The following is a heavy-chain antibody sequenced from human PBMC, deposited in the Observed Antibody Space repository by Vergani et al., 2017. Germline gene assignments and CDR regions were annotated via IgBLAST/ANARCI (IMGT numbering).Heavy chain of an antibody. D-gene: IGHD3-22*01. CDR2: IYSGGST. V-gene: IGHV3-66*01. CDR3: ARRQDSSGYYYDYWYFDL. J-gene: IGHJ2*01. CDR1: GFTVSSNY. Sequence: EVQLLESGGGLVQPGRSLRLSCAASGFTVSSNYMSWVRQAPGKGLEWVSVIYSGGSTYYADSVKGRFTISRDNSKNTLYLQMNSLRAEDTAVYYCARRQDSSGYYYDYWYFDLWGRGTLVTVSS.